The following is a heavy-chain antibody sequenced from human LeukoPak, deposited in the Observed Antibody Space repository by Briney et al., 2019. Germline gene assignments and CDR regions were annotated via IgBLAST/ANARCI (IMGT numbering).Heavy chain of an antibody. V-gene: IGHV3-48*01. J-gene: IGHJ4*02. CDR2: ISSSSSTI. CDR3: ATGIVGATTPEDY. CDR1: GFIFSSYS. Sequence: GGSLRLSCAVSGFIFSSYSMNWVRQAPGKGLEWVSYISSSSSTIYYADSVKGRFTISRDNAKNSLYLQMNSLRAEDTAVYYCATGIVGATTPEDYWGQGTLVTVSS. D-gene: IGHD1-26*01.